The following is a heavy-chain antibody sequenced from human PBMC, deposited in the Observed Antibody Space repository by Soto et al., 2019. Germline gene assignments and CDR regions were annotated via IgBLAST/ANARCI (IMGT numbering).Heavy chain of an antibody. D-gene: IGHD2-8*01. CDR2: IYYTGST. J-gene: IGHJ4*02. CDR3: ARHPTIAELMVYATHYFDH. V-gene: IGHV4-39*01. CDR1: GGSISSTTYY. Sequence: QLQLQESGPGLVKPSETLSLTCTVSGGSISSTTYYWGWIRQPPGKGLEWIGSIYYTGSTHYNPGLKSRVTISVDTSKNQFSLKLSSVTAADTAVYYCARHPTIAELMVYATHYFDHWGQGTLVTVSS.